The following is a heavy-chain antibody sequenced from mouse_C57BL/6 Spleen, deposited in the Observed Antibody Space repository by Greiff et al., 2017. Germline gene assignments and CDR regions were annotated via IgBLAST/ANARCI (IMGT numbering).Heavy chain of an antibody. D-gene: IGHD1-1*01. CDR2: ISSGSSTI. J-gene: IGHJ3*01. CDR3: AREGSSAWFAY. V-gene: IGHV5-17*01. CDR1: GFTFSDYG. Sequence: EVKLMESGGGLVKPGGSLKLSCAASGFTFSDYGMHWVRQAPEKGLEWVAYISSGSSTIYYADTVKGRFTIARDKAKNTLFLQMTSLRSEDTAMYYCAREGSSAWFAYWGQGTLVTVSA.